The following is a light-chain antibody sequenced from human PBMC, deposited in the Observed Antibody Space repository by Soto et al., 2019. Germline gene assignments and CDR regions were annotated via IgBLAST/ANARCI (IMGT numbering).Light chain of an antibody. CDR2: ATS. Sequence: IQLTQSPSSLSASVGDRVTITCRASQGISSYLAWYQQKPGKAPKLLTHATSPLQSGVPSEFSGSGSGTDFTLPISSLQPEDFATYYCQQLNSYPLTFGGGTKVEIK. J-gene: IGKJ4*01. CDR3: QQLNSYPLT. CDR1: QGISSY. V-gene: IGKV1-9*01.